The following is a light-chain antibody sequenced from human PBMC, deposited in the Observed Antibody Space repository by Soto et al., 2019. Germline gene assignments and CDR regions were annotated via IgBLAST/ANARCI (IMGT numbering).Light chain of an antibody. CDR1: QSISSW. Sequence: DIQMTQSPSTLSASVGDRVTVTCRASQSISSWLAWYQQKPGKAPKLLIYKASSLESGVPSRFSGSGSGTEFTLTISSLQPDDFATYYCQQYNTYSPSARFGQGTKLAIK. V-gene: IGKV1-5*03. CDR2: KAS. CDR3: QQYNTYSPSAR. J-gene: IGKJ2*03.